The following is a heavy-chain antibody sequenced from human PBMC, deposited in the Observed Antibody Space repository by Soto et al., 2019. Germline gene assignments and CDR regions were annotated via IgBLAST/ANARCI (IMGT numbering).Heavy chain of an antibody. Sequence: GASVKVSCKASGYTFTDYGISWVRQAPGQGLEWMGWISAYNGNTDYAQKFHDRVTMTTDTSTSTAYMELRSLRSDDTAMYYCARDRSSSDYSGQGTLVTVSS. V-gene: IGHV1-18*01. D-gene: IGHD3-10*01. CDR2: ISAYNGNT. J-gene: IGHJ4*02. CDR3: ARDRSSSDY. CDR1: GYTFTDYG.